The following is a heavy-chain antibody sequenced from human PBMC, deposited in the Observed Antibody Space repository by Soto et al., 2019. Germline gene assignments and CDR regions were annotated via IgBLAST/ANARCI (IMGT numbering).Heavy chain of an antibody. D-gene: IGHD3-22*01. Sequence: PGGSLRLSCTTSGFTFDNFAMSWVRQAPGRGLEWVSAISGGGGGTYYADSVKGRFIISRDNSKNTVYLQVNGLRPDDTAVYYCAKDLHYDSGGRLDHWGQGNLVTVSS. CDR3: AKDLHYDSGGRLDH. V-gene: IGHV3-23*01. CDR1: GFTFDNFA. J-gene: IGHJ1*01. CDR2: ISGGGGGT.